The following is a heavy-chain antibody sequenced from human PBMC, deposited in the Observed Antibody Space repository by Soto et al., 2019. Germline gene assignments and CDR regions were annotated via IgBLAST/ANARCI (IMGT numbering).Heavy chain of an antibody. D-gene: IGHD1-1*01. CDR3: ARAGSGVDY. CDR2: INPSGGST. V-gene: IGHV1-46*01. Sequence: QVQLVQSGAEVKKPGASVKVSCKASGYTFTSYYMHWVRQAPGQGLEWMGIINPSGGSTSYAQKFQGRVTMTRDTSTSTVYMKLSILRSEDTALYYCARAGSGVDYWGQGTLVTVSS. CDR1: GYTFTSYY. J-gene: IGHJ4*02.